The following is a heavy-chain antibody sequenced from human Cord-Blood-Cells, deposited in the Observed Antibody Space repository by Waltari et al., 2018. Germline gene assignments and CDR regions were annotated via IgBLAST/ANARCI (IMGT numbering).Heavy chain of an antibody. CDR1: GFPFSSYG. V-gene: IGHV3-30*18. CDR2: ISYDGSNK. CDR3: AKEIGAGDAFDI. Sequence: QVQLVESGGGVVQPGRSLRLSCAASGFPFSSYGMYWVRQAPGKGLEWVAVISYDGSNKYYADSVKGRFTISRDNSKNTLYLQMNSLRAEDTAVYYCAKEIGAGDAFDIWGQGTMVTVSS. D-gene: IGHD6-19*01. J-gene: IGHJ3*02.